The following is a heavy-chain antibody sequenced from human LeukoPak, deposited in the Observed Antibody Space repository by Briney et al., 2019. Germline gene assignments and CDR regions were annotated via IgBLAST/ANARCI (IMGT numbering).Heavy chain of an antibody. D-gene: IGHD6-19*01. Sequence: GGSLILSCAVSGLTFSTYSMTWVRQGPGKGLEWVSSIYNSGAKIFYADSVKGRFTISRDNSKNMLYLQMNSLRVEDTAVYYCAKDVAPDSGWDLDYWGQGTLVTVSS. CDR2: IYNSGAKI. CDR3: AKDVAPDSGWDLDY. CDR1: GLTFSTYS. V-gene: IGHV3-23*01. J-gene: IGHJ4*02.